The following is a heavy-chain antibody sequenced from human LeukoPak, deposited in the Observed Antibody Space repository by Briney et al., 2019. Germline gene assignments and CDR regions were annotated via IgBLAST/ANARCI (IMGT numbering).Heavy chain of an antibody. CDR3: ARVANITTFGMDV. D-gene: IGHD3-9*01. CDR1: GFTFSSYG. V-gene: IGHV3-33*01. J-gene: IGHJ6*02. Sequence: GGSLRLSCAASGFTFSSYGMHWVRQAPGKGLEWVALIWFDGSKKYYADSVKGRFTISRDNSKNTLYLQMNSLRVEDTAVYYCARVANITTFGMDVWGQGTTATVSS. CDR2: IWFDGSKK.